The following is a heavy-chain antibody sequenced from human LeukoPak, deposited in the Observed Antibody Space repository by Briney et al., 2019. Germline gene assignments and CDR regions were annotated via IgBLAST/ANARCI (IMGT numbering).Heavy chain of an antibody. D-gene: IGHD4-17*01. CDR3: ATSTTVTTNDAFDI. Sequence: PSETLSLTCAVYGGSFSGYYWSWIRQPPGKGLEWIGEINHSGSTNYNPSLKSRVTISVDTSKNQFSLKLSSVTAADTAVYYCATSTTVTTNDAFDIWGQGTMVTVSS. J-gene: IGHJ3*02. V-gene: IGHV4-34*01. CDR2: INHSGST. CDR1: GGSFSGYY.